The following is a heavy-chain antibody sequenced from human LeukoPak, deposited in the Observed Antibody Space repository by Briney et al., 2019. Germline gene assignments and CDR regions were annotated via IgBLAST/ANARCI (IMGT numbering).Heavy chain of an antibody. D-gene: IGHD1-26*01. CDR3: AKGGSYWYFDL. Sequence: GGSLRLSCAASGFTFSSYGMHWVRQAPGKGLEWVAVISYDGSNKYYADSVKGRFTISRDNSKNTVDLQMHSLRAEDTAVYYCAKGGSYWYFDLWGRGTLVAVSS. CDR1: GFTFSSYG. J-gene: IGHJ2*01. CDR2: ISYDGSNK. V-gene: IGHV3-30*18.